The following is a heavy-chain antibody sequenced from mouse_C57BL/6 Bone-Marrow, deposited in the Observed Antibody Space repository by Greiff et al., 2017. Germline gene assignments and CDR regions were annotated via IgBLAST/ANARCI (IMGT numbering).Heavy chain of an antibody. D-gene: IGHD2-1*01. CDR1: GYAFSSYW. V-gene: IGHV1-80*01. CDR3: ARGIYYGNYWYFDV. Sequence: VKLQESGAELVKPGASVKISCKASGYAFSSYWMNWVKQRPGKGLEWIGQIYPGDGDTNYNGKFKGKATLTADKSSSTAYKQRSSLTSEDSAVYFCARGIYYGNYWYFDVWGTGTTVTVSS. CDR2: IYPGDGDT. J-gene: IGHJ1*03.